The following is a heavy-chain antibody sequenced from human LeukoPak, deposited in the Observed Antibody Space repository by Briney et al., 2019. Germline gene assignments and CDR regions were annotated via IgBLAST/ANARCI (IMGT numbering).Heavy chain of an antibody. V-gene: IGHV3-30*02. CDR1: GFTFSSYG. Sequence: GGSLRLSCAASGFTFSSYGMHWVRQAPGKGLEWVAFIRYDGSNKYYADSVKGRFTISRDNSKNTLYLQMNSLRAEDTAVYYCAEERYSSGWWDFDYWGQGTLVTVSS. CDR3: AEERYSSGWWDFDY. J-gene: IGHJ4*02. D-gene: IGHD6-19*01. CDR2: IRYDGSNK.